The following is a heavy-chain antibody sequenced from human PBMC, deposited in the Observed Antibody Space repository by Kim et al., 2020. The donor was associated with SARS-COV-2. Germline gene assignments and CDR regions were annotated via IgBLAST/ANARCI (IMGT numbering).Heavy chain of an antibody. J-gene: IGHJ4*02. Sequence: ASVKVSCKASGYIFTDFYIHWVRQVPGQGLEWMGWTNPDGIGTNYAQKFQGRLTLTRDTSITTAFLELSGLRSDDTAVYYCVRDANTSKEDLDFWGQGTLITVSS. D-gene: IGHD5-18*01. CDR3: VRDANTSKEDLDF. V-gene: IGHV1-2*02. CDR1: GYIFTDFY. CDR2: TNPDGIGT.